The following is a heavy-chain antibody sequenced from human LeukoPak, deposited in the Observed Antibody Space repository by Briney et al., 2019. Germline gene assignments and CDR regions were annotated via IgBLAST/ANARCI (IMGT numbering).Heavy chain of an antibody. V-gene: IGHV1-24*01. Sequence: ASVKVSCKVSGYTLTELSMHWVRQAPGKGLEWMGGFDPEDGETIYAQKFQGRVTMTEDTSTDTAYMELSSLRSEDTAVYYCASASGTTRDYYYHGMDVWGQGTTVTVSS. CDR1: GYTLTELS. CDR3: ASASGTTRDYYYHGMDV. D-gene: IGHD1-7*01. CDR2: FDPEDGET. J-gene: IGHJ6*02.